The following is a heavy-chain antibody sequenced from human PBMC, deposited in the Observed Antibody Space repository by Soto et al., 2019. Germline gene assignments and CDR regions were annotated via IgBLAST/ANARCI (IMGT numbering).Heavy chain of an antibody. J-gene: IGHJ4*02. D-gene: IGHD6-13*01. Sequence: SGPTLANPTQTLTLTCTFSGFSLSTSGGRVSWMRQPPGKALEWLALIYWDDDKRYSPSLKSRLTITKDTSKNQVVLTMTNMDPVDTATYSCAHRLRVIAAAAPAFDYWGQGTLVTVSS. CDR2: IYWDDDK. V-gene: IGHV2-5*02. CDR1: GFSLSTSGGR. CDR3: AHRLRVIAAAAPAFDY.